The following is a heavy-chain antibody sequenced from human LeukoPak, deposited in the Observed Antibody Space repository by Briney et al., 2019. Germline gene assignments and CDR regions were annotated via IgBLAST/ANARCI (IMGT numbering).Heavy chain of an antibody. CDR1: GGSISNYY. J-gene: IGHJ4*02. CDR2: IYHSGST. D-gene: IGHD4-23*01. V-gene: IGHV4-59*12. CDR3: ARSTVVTPFDY. Sequence: SETLSLTCTVSGGSISNYYWSWIRQPPGKGLEWIGYIYHSGSTYYNPSLKSRVTISVDRSKNQFSLKLSSVTAADTAVYYCARSTVVTPFDYWGQGTLVTVSS.